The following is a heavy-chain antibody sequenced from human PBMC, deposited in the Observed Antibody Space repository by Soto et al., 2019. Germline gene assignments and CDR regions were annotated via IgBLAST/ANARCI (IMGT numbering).Heavy chain of an antibody. CDR3: ARESEDLTSNFDY. Sequence: GGSLRLSCASSGFTFTRYSMNWVRQAPGKGLEWVSSISSTTNYIYYADSMKGRFTVSRDNAKNSVYLEINSLSAEDTAVYYCARESEDLTSNFDYWGQGTLVTVSS. CDR1: GFTFTRYS. V-gene: IGHV3-21*01. J-gene: IGHJ4*02. CDR2: ISSTTNYI.